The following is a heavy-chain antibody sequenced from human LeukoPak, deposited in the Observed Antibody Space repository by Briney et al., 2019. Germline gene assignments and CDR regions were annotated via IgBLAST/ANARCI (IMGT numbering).Heavy chain of an antibody. D-gene: IGHD6-13*01. V-gene: IGHV1-18*04. J-gene: IGHJ4*02. CDR2: ISAYNGNT. CDR1: GYTFTDYY. CDR3: AKDLGGHRQQLRGFDY. Sequence: ASVKVSCKASGYTFTDYYMHWVRQAPGQGLEWMGWISAYNGNTNYAQKLQGRVTMTTDTSASTAYMELRSLRSDDTAVYYCAKDLGGHRQQLRGFDYWGQGTLVTVSS.